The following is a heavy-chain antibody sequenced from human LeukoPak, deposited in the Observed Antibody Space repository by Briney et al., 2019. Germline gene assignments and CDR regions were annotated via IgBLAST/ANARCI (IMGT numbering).Heavy chain of an antibody. Sequence: QPGRSLRLSCAASGFTFSSYAMHWVRQAPGKGLEWVAVISYDGSNKYYADSVKGRFTISRDNSKNTLYLQMNSLRAEDTAVYYCARYDSSWSYYYYGMDVWGQGTTVTVSS. CDR3: ARYDSSWSYYYYGMDV. J-gene: IGHJ6*02. CDR2: ISYDGSNK. D-gene: IGHD6-13*01. CDR1: GFTFSSYA. V-gene: IGHV3-30-3*01.